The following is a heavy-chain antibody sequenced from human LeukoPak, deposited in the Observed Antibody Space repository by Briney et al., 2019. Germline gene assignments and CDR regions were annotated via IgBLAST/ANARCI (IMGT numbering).Heavy chain of an antibody. D-gene: IGHD4-23*01. Sequence: GGSLRLSCAASGFXFSSYGINWVRQTPGKGQEWVSYIGTSSSTIYYADSVKGRFTISRDSAKHSLYLQMNSLRDEDTAVYYCARHDYGGNSGDYWGQGTLVTVSS. V-gene: IGHV3-48*02. J-gene: IGHJ4*02. CDR3: ARHDYGGNSGDY. CDR2: IGTSSSTI. CDR1: GFXFSSYG.